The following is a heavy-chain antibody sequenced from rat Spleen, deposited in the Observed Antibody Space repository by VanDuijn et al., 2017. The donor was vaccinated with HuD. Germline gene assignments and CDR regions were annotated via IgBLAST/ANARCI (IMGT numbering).Heavy chain of an antibody. CDR2: IINDGIST. J-gene: IGHJ4*01. Sequence: EVQLVESGGGLVQPGRSMKLSCAASGLSFSNYDMAWVRQAPKKGLEWIASIINDGISTYYRDSVKGRFTISRDNAKSTLYLQMDSLRSEDTATYYCARHPNYGGLMDVWGQGASVTVSS. CDR3: ARHPNYGGLMDV. V-gene: IGHV5-25*01. D-gene: IGHD1-11*01. CDR1: GLSFSNYD.